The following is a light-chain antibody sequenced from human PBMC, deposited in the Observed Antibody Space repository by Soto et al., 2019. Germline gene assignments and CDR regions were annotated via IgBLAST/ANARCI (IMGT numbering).Light chain of an antibody. CDR1: SSDVGGYNY. V-gene: IGLV2-8*01. J-gene: IGLJ2*01. CDR2: EVS. CDR3: SSYAGSNNLLV. Sequence: QSALTQPPSASGSPGQSVTISCTGTSSDVGGYNYVSWYQQHPGKAPKLMIYEVSKRPSGVPDRFSGSKSGNTXXXTVSGLQAEDEADYYCSSYAGSNNLLVFGG.